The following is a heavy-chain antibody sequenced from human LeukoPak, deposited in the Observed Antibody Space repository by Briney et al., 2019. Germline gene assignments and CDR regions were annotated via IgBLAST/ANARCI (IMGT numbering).Heavy chain of an antibody. Sequence: PGGSLRLSCAASGFTFSSYWMSWVRQAPGKGLEWVANIKQDGSEKYYVDSVKGRFTISRDNAKNSLYLQMNSLRAEDTAVYYCARVAELLYFDWYSYYYYYMDVWGKGTTVTVSS. V-gene: IGHV3-7*01. CDR2: IKQDGSEK. D-gene: IGHD3-9*01. J-gene: IGHJ6*03. CDR1: GFTFSSYW. CDR3: ARVAELLYFDWYSYYYYYMDV.